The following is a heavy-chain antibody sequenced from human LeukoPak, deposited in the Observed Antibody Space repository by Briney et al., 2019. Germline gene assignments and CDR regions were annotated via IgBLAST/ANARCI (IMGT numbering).Heavy chain of an antibody. CDR1: GFTFSSYS. CDR2: ISSSSSTI. V-gene: IGHV3-48*04. CDR3: ARDLTIAAAGLDY. Sequence: GGSLRLSCAASGFTFSSYSMNWVRQAPGKGLEWVSYISSSSSTIYYADSVKGRFTISRDNAKNSLYLQMNSLGAEDTAVYYCARDLTIAAAGLDYWGQGTLVTVSS. D-gene: IGHD6-13*01. J-gene: IGHJ4*02.